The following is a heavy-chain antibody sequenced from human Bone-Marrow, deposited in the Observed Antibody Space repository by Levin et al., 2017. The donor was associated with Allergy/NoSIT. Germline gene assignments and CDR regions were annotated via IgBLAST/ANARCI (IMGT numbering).Heavy chain of an antibody. CDR1: GFPFSTYT. V-gene: IGHV3-23*05. Sequence: ETLSLTCVASGFPFSTYTMSWVRQAPGKGPEWVSGIYGSDSSTYYADSVRGRFRISRDNARSTVYLDMSSLRSDDTAVYYCAKDRSPDGVWPFDYWGRGTLVTVSS. J-gene: IGHJ4*02. CDR2: IYGSDSST. D-gene: IGHD4-17*01. CDR3: AKDRSPDGVWPFDY.